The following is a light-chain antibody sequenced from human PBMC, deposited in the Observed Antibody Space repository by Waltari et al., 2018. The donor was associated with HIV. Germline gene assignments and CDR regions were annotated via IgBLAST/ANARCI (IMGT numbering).Light chain of an antibody. CDR2: KDD. CDR3: QSSGNSGTPVV. CDR1: ALSNQY. J-gene: IGLJ2*01. V-gene: IGLV3-25*03. Sequence: SSELTQPPSVSVSPGQTARITCSADALSNQYTYWYQQKSGQAPVVVIYKDDERPSGIPERFSGPNSGATATLTIRGVQAEDEADYYCQSSGNSGTPVVFGGGTKLNVL.